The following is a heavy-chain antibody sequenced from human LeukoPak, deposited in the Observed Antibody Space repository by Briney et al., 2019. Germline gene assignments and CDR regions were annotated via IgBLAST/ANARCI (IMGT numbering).Heavy chain of an antibody. J-gene: IGHJ2*01. Sequence: ASVKVSCKASGYTFTSYYMHWVRQAPGQGLEWMGIINPSGGSTSYAQKFQGRVTMTRDTSTSTVYMELSSLRSEDTAVYYCARVLNSNYYGSGSYYKRPHWYFDLWGRGTLVTVSS. CDR1: GYTFTSYY. D-gene: IGHD3-10*01. V-gene: IGHV1-46*01. CDR2: INPSGGST. CDR3: ARVLNSNYYGSGSYYKRPHWYFDL.